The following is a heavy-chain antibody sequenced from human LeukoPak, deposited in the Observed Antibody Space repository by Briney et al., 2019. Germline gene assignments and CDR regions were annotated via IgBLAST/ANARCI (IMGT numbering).Heavy chain of an antibody. V-gene: IGHV3-9*03. CDR2: ICWNSGSV. J-gene: IGHJ2*01. CDR3: AKGSSYSFGYWYFDL. Sequence: QPGRSLRLSCAASGFTFDDYAMHWVRQAPGKGLEWVSGICWNSGSVGYADSVKGRFTISRDNAKNSLYLQMNSLRAEDMALYFCAKGSSYSFGYWYFDLWGRGTLVTVSS. CDR1: GFTFDDYA. D-gene: IGHD5-18*01.